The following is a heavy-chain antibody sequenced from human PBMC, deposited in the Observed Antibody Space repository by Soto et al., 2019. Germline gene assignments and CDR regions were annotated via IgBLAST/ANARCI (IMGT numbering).Heavy chain of an antibody. D-gene: IGHD3-10*01. J-gene: IGHJ4*02. CDR3: EKDLLDYGSGTLADY. CDR2: ISYDGSNK. CDR1: GFTFSSYG. Sequence: GGSLRLSCAASGFTFSSYGMHWVRQAPGKGLEWVAVISYDGSNKYYADSVKGRFTISRDNSKNTLYLQMNSLRAEDTAVYYCEKDLLDYGSGTLADYWGQGTLVTVSS. V-gene: IGHV3-30*18.